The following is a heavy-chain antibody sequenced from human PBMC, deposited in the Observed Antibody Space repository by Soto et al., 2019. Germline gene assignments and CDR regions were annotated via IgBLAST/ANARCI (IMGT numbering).Heavy chain of an antibody. D-gene: IGHD2-21*01. CDR1: GGNFNNYA. J-gene: IGHJ3*01. V-gene: IGHV1-69*06. CDR3: ARDPRDRDAFSL. CDR2: IIPIIDTT. Sequence: QVQLVQSGAEVKKPGSSVKVSCKASGGNFNNYAISWVRQAPAQGLQWMGGIIPIIDTTHYAQKLQGRVTSSADRGRPTVYMEFTGLTSDDSATYLCARDPRDRDAFSLWGQGPVVTASS.